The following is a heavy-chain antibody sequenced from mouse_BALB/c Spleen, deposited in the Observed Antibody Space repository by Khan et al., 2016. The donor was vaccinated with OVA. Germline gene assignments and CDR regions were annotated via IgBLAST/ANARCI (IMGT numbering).Heavy chain of an antibody. CDR1: GYSITSGYG. CDR2: ISYSGST. CDR3: ARTARLKY. V-gene: IGHV3-2*02. Sequence: EVELVESGPGLVKPSQSLSLTCTVTGYSITSGYGWNWIRQFPGNKLEWMGYISYSGSTNYNPSLKSRISITRDTSKNQFFLQLNSVTTEDTATYYCARTARLKYWGQGTTLTVSS. J-gene: IGHJ2*01. D-gene: IGHD1-2*01.